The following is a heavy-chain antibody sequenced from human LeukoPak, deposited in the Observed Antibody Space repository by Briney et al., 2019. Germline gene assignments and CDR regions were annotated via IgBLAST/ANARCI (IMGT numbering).Heavy chain of an antibody. CDR2: ISTSSNYI. J-gene: IGHJ4*02. Sequence: GGSLRLSCTASRFTFSSYNMNWVRQAPGRGLEWVSSISTSSNYIYYADSVQGRSTISRDNAKNSLYLQMNSLRAEDTAIYYCVREKSGRILDYWGQGTLVTVSS. CDR3: VREKSGRILDY. V-gene: IGHV3-21*01. CDR1: RFTFSSYN. D-gene: IGHD2-21*01.